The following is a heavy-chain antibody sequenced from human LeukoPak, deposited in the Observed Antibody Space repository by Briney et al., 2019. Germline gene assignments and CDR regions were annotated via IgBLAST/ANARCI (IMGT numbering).Heavy chain of an antibody. CDR3: ARDEYYDILTGYSSFDI. CDR1: GFTFSPYA. CDR2: IKYDGSNK. Sequence: PGRSLRLSCAASGFTFSPYAMHWVRQAPGKGLEWVAVIKYDGSNKYYTDSAKGRFTISRDNSKNSLYLQMNSLRAEDTAVYYCARDEYYDILTGYSSFDIWGQGTMVTVSS. J-gene: IGHJ3*02. D-gene: IGHD3-9*01. V-gene: IGHV3-30*04.